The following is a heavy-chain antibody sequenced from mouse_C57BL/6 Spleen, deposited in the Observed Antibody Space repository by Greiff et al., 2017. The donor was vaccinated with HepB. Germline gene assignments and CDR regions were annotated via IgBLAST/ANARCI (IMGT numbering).Heavy chain of an antibody. V-gene: IGHV3-6*01. CDR1: GYSITSGYY. J-gene: IGHJ3*01. Sequence: EVQLQESGPGLVKPSQSLSLTCSVTGYSITSGYYWNWIRQFPGNKLEWMGYISYDGSNNYNPSLKNRISITRDTSKNQFFLKLNSVTTEDTATYYCARTISRGYDGGFAYWGQGTLVTVSA. D-gene: IGHD2-2*01. CDR2: ISYDGSN. CDR3: ARTISRGYDGGFAY.